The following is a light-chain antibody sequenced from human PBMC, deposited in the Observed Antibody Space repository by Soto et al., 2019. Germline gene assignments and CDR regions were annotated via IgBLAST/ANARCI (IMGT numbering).Light chain of an antibody. CDR1: ERIYSAY. V-gene: IGKV3-15*01. J-gene: IGKJ1*01. Sequence: EVVLTQSPGTLSLSRGERATLSCRASERIYSAYLAWHQQKPGQAPRLLIYGASTRATGIPARFSGSGSGTEFTLTISSLQSEDFAVYYCQQYNNWPRTFGQGTKVDIK. CDR2: GAS. CDR3: QQYNNWPRT.